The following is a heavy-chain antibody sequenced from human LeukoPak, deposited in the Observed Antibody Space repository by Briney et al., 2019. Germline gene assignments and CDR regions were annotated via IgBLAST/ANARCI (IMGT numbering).Heavy chain of an antibody. CDR2: IIPIFGTA. D-gene: IGHD4-11*01. Sequence: GSSVKVSCKASGGTFSSYAISWVRQAPGQGLEWMGGIIPIFGTANYAQKFQGRVTITTDESTSTAYMELSSLRSEDTAVYYCARASPMTTVPPNWFDPWGQGTLVTVSS. J-gene: IGHJ5*02. V-gene: IGHV1-69*05. CDR3: ARASPMTTVPPNWFDP. CDR1: GGTFSSYA.